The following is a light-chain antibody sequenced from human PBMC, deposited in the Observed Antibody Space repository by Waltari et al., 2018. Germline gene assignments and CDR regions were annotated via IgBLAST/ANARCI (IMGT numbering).Light chain of an antibody. CDR3: TVKRGSDTVV. CDR1: SRDSSTS. Sequence: QSALTQPASVSGSPGQPITISCPGASRDSSTSVCWYQHHPGKAPKLIIYDVSNRPSGVSNRFSGSKSGSTASLTISGLQAEDEADYYCTVKRGSDTVVFGGGTKLTVL. CDR2: DVS. V-gene: IGLV2-14*03. J-gene: IGLJ2*01.